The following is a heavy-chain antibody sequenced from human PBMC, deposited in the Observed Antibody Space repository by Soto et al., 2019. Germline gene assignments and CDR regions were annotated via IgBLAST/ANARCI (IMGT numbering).Heavy chain of an antibody. CDR3: ARDREYIDY. J-gene: IGHJ4*02. CDR2: IYYSGDT. D-gene: IGHD1-26*01. Sequence: SETLSLTCTVSGGSINSFHWSWIRQPPGRGLEWIGYIYYSGDTNYNPSLKSRVTMSVDTSKNQFSLKLTSVTAADTAFYYCARDREYIDYWAQGTLVPVSS. CDR1: GGSINSFH. V-gene: IGHV4-59*01.